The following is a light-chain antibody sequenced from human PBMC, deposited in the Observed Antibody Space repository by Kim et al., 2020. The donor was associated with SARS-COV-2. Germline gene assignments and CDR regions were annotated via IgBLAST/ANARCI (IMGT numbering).Light chain of an antibody. J-gene: IGKJ1*01. CDR2: GAS. Sequence: SQGERATLACRASQSVSSSYLTWYQQKPGQAPRLLIYGASSRATGIPDRFSGRGSGTDFTLTISRLEPEDFAVYYCQQYGSSIWTFGQGTKVDIK. CDR3: QQYGSSIWT. V-gene: IGKV3-20*01. CDR1: QSVSSSY.